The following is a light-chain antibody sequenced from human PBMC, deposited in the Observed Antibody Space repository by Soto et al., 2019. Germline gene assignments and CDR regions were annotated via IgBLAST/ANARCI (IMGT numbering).Light chain of an antibody. Sequence: IRMTQSPSSLSASTGDRVTITCRASQGISSYLAWFQQKPGKAPKSLIYTTSSLQSGVPSKFSGRGSGTDFTLTISSLQPEDYATYYCQQYKSYPITFGGGTKVDIK. CDR2: TTS. V-gene: IGKV1-16*02. CDR1: QGISSY. J-gene: IGKJ4*01. CDR3: QQYKSYPIT.